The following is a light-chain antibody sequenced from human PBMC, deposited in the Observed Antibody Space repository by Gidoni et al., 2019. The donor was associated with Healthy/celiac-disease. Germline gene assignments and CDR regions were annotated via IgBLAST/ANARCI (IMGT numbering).Light chain of an antibody. Sequence: DIVMTQSPDSLAVSRGERATINCKTSQSVLYSSNKKIYLAWYQQKPGQPPKLLMYWASTRECGVPDRFSGSGSGTDFTLTISSLQPEDVADDYCQQYYSNPITFGQXTRLEIK. CDR3: QQYYSNPIT. CDR1: QSVLYSSNKKIY. J-gene: IGKJ5*01. V-gene: IGKV4-1*01. CDR2: WAS.